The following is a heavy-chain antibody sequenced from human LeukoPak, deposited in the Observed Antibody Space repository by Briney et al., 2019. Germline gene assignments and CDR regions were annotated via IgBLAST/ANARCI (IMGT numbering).Heavy chain of an antibody. CDR2: ISGSGVTT. CDR1: GFTFSTYA. CDR3: AKGATTRSTVITYYFDN. Sequence: GGSLRLSCAASGFTFSTYAMSWVRQAPGKGLEWVSGISGSGVTTYHTDSVKGRFTISRDNAKNTLYLQIDTMRAEDTAVYYCAKGATTRSTVITYYFDNWGQGTLVTVSS. D-gene: IGHD4-17*01. V-gene: IGHV3-23*01. J-gene: IGHJ4*02.